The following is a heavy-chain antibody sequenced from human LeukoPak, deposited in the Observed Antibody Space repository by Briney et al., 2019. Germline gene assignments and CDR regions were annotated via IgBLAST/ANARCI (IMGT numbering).Heavy chain of an antibody. CDR2: IYYSGST. J-gene: IGHJ4*02. CDR3: ASLGGVVVMPAAVGY. Sequence: SSETLSLTCTVSGGSISSSSYYWGWIRQPPGKGLEWLGNIYYSGSTYYNPSLRSRVTISVDTSKNQFSLKLSSVTAADTAVYYCASLGGVVVMPAAVGYWGQGTLVTVSS. CDR1: GGSISSSSYY. V-gene: IGHV4-39*01. D-gene: IGHD2-15*01.